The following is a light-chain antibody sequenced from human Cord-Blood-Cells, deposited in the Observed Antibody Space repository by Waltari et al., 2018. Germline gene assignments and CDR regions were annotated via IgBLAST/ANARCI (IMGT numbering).Light chain of an antibody. CDR3: QQYNNWPLALT. V-gene: IGKV3-15*01. CDR2: GAS. Sequence: EIVMTQYPATLSVSPGERATLSCRASQSVSSNLAWYQQKPGQAPRLRIYGASTRATGIPARFSGSGSGTEFTLTISSLQSEDFAVYYCQQYNNWPLALTFGGGTKVEIK. J-gene: IGKJ4*01. CDR1: QSVSSN.